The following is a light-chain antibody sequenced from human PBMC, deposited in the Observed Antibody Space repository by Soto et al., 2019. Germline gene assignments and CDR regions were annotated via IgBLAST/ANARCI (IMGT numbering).Light chain of an antibody. Sequence: EIVLTQSTATLSLSPGERATLSCRASQSIINSLAWYQQKPGQIPRLLIHDASNRATGIPARFSGSGSGTDFTLTISNLEPEDFAVYYCQQRSNWPWTFGQGTKVEIK. V-gene: IGKV3-11*01. J-gene: IGKJ1*01. CDR2: DAS. CDR1: QSIINS. CDR3: QQRSNWPWT.